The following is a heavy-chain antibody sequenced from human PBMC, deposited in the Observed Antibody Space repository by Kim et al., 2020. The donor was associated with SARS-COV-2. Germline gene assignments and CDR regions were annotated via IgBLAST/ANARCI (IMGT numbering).Heavy chain of an antibody. Sequence: GGSLRLSCAASGFTLSSYWMTWVRQAPGKGLEWVANIKQDGSENYYVDSVKGRFTISRDNAKNSLFLQMNNLRAEDTAIYYCARDAAGASDYWGQGTLVTVSS. V-gene: IGHV3-7*03. J-gene: IGHJ4*02. CDR2: IKQDGSEN. D-gene: IGHD6-13*01. CDR1: GFTLSSYW. CDR3: ARDAAGASDY.